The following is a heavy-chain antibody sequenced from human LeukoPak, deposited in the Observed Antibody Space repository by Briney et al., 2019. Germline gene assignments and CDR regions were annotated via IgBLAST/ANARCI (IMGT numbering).Heavy chain of an antibody. J-gene: IGHJ4*02. Sequence: GGSLRLSCAASGFTVSSNYMTWVRQAPGKGLEWVANIKNDGTVKNYVDSVKGRFTISRDNAKNSLYLQMNSLRAEDTGVYYCAKDSYSKGDYWGQGVLVTVSS. CDR3: AKDSYSKGDY. CDR1: GFTVSSNY. CDR2: IKNDGTVK. V-gene: IGHV3-7*01. D-gene: IGHD5-18*01.